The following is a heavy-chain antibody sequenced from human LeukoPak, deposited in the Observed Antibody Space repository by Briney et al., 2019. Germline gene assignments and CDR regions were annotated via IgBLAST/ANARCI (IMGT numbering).Heavy chain of an antibody. CDR1: GFTFRSYG. CDR3: AKGVGRYFDWLFLFDY. J-gene: IGHJ4*02. V-gene: IGHV3-30*18. CDR2: ISYDGSNK. D-gene: IGHD3-9*01. Sequence: GGSLRLSCAASGFTFRSYGMHWVRQAPGKGLEWVAVISYDGSNKYYADSVKGRFTISRDNSKNTLYLQMNSLRAEDTAVYYCAKGVGRYFDWLFLFDYWGQGTLVTVSS.